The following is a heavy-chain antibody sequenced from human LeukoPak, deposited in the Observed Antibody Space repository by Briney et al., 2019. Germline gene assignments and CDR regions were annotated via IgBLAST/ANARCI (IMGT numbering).Heavy chain of an antibody. Sequence: GGSLRLSCAASGFPFSTYWMNWVRQAPGKGLEWVANIKQDGSGKNYVDSVKGRFTISRDNAKNSVFLQLNSLTVEDTAVYYCARGMIRGALWCVDFWGLGSLVTVSS. V-gene: IGHV3-7*04. CDR1: GFPFSTYW. D-gene: IGHD4/OR15-4a*01. CDR3: ARGMIRGALWCVDF. CDR2: IKQDGSGK. J-gene: IGHJ4*02.